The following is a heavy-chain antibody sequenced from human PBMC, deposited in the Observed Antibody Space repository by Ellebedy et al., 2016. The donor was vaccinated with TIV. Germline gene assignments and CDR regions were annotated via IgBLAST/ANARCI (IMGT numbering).Heavy chain of an antibody. CDR1: GYSFTSYW. V-gene: IGHV5-51*01. D-gene: IGHD6-13*01. Sequence: GESLKISCKGSGYSFTSYWIGWVRQMPGKGLEWMGIIYPGDSDTRYSPSFQGQVTISADKSISTAYLQWSSLKASDTAMYYCARRGRVYSSRWDGARDAFDIWGQGTMVTVSS. J-gene: IGHJ3*02. CDR3: ARRGRVYSSRWDGARDAFDI. CDR2: IYPGDSDT.